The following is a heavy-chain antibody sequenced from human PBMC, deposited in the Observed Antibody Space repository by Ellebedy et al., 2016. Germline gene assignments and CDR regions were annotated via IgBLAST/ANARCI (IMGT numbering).Heavy chain of an antibody. V-gene: IGHV3-11*06. J-gene: IGHJ4*02. CDR2: ISSSSSYTT. Sequence: GGSLRLXXAASGFTFSDYYMSWIRQAPGKGLEWVSYISSSSSYTTNYADSVKGRFTISRDNAKSSLFLQMNSLRAEDTAVYYCARGVAGYGGNLLDYWGQGTLVTVSS. D-gene: IGHD4-23*01. CDR3: ARGVAGYGGNLLDY. CDR1: GFTFSDYY.